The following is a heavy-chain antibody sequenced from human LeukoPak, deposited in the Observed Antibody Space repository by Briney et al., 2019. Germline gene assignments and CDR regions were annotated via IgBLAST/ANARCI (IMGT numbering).Heavy chain of an antibody. CDR1: GYRFPSYW. J-gene: IGHJ4*02. CDR3: ARLSSGYESDFDY. D-gene: IGHD5-12*01. Sequence: GESLKISCKGSGYRFPSYWISWVRQMPGKGREWMGTIDPSDSYTNYSPSFQGHVTISADKSISTAYLQWSSLKASDTAMYYCARLSSGYESDFDYWGQGTLVTVSS. V-gene: IGHV5-10-1*01. CDR2: IDPSDSYT.